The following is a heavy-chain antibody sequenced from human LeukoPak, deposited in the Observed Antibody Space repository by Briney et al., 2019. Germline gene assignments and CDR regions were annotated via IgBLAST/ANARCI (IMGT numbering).Heavy chain of an antibody. CDR3: AVVAGTNAFDI. V-gene: IGHV3-23*01. J-gene: IGHJ3*02. CDR2: ISGTGSST. D-gene: IGHD6-19*01. Sequence: GGSLRLSCVASGFTFNNFAMNWVRQGPGEGLEWVSAISGTGSSTYYADSVKGRFTISRDNSKNTLYLQMNSLRAEDTAVYYCAVVAGTNAFDIWGQGTMVTVSS. CDR1: GFTFNNFA.